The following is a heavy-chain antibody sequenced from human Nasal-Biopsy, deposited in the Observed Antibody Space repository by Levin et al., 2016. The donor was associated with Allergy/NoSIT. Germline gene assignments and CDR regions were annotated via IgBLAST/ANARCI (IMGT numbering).Heavy chain of an antibody. CDR2: IWFDGTNK. CDR3: ARDMGDHDVYGGSGYYYYGMGA. D-gene: IGHD3-16*01. CDR1: GFTFSNSG. J-gene: IGHJ6*02. Sequence: GESLKISCAASGFTFSNSGMHWVRQAPGRGLEWVAVIWFDGTNKFYVESVNGPIHHLQRQFKQHRCSLQMNSLRAEDTAVYYCARDMGDHDVYGGSGYYYYGMGAWGQGTTVRVSS. V-gene: IGHV3-33*01.